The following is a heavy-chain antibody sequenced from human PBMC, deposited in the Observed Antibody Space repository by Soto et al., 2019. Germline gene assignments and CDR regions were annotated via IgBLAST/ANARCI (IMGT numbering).Heavy chain of an antibody. CDR2: ISSSSSYI. Sequence: GGSLRLSCAASGFTFSSYSMNWVRQAPGKGLEWVSSISSSSSYIYYADSVKGRFTISRDNAKNSLYLQMNSLRAGDTAVYYCASDSRYCSSTSCYTFDYWGQGTLVTVSS. D-gene: IGHD2-2*02. V-gene: IGHV3-21*01. CDR3: ASDSRYCSSTSCYTFDY. CDR1: GFTFSSYS. J-gene: IGHJ4*02.